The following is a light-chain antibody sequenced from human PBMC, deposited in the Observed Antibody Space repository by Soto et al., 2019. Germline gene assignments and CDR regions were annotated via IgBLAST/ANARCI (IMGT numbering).Light chain of an antibody. CDR1: RSDVGSYNL. V-gene: IGLV2-23*01. CDR3: WSYAGSRV. CDR2: EGS. Sequence: QSALTQPASVSGSPGQSITISCTGTRSDVGSYNLVSWYQQHPGKAPKLMIYEGSKRPSGVSNRFSGSKSGNPASLTLSGVQAEDEADDYCWSYAGSRVFGGGTKLTVL. J-gene: IGLJ2*01.